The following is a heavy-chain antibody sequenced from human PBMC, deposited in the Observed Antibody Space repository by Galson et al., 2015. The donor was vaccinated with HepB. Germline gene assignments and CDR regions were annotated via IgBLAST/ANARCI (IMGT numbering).Heavy chain of an antibody. CDR2: FDPEDGET. CDR1: GYTFTELS. CDR3: ATVVGATLHMDV. Sequence: SVKVSCKASGYTFTELSMHWVRQAPGKGLEWMGGFDPEDGETIYAQKFQGRVTMTEDTSTDTAYMELSSLRSEDTAVYYCATVVGATLHMDVWGKGTTVTVSS. V-gene: IGHV1-24*01. J-gene: IGHJ6*03. D-gene: IGHD1-26*01.